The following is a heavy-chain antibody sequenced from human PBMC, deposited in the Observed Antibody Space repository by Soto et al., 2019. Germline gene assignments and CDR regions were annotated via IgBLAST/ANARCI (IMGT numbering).Heavy chain of an antibody. D-gene: IGHD5-18*01. CDR1: GGSXSSGDYY. V-gene: IGHV4-30-4*01. J-gene: IGHJ6*02. CDR2: IYYSGST. Sequence: SETLSLTCTVSGGSXSSGDYYWSWIRQPPGKGLEWIGYIYYSGSTYYNPSLKSRVTISVDTSKNQFSLKLSSVTAADTAVYYCARASEVVTDVWGQGTTVTVSS. CDR3: ARASEVVTDV.